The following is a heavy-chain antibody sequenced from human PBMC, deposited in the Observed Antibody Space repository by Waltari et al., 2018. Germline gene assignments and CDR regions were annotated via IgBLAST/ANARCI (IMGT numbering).Heavy chain of an antibody. CDR1: GFTISRFW. Sequence: EAQLVQSGGGLVQPGGSLTLSCAAPGFTISRFWMTWIRQAPGQGRQWVAHIGPDGSDKYYVDSVKGRFTISRDNAENSLLLQMSSLRVEDTALYYCVGWNDPINSWGQGTLVAVSS. V-gene: IGHV3-7*01. D-gene: IGHD1-1*01. CDR3: VGWNDPINS. CDR2: IGPDGSDK. J-gene: IGHJ4*02.